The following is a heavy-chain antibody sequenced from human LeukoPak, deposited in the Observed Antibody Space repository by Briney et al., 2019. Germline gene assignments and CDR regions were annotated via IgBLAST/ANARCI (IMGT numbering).Heavy chain of an antibody. J-gene: IGHJ6*03. CDR2: IYSGGST. CDR3: AFLANQQLVYYYYYYYRDL. D-gene: IGHD6-6*01. Sequence: GGSLRLSCAASGFTVSSNYMSWVRQAPGKGLEWVSVIYSGGSTYYADSVKGRFTISRDNSKNTLYLQMNSLRAEDTAVYYCAFLANQQLVYYYYYYYRDLWAKGTTVTVSS. V-gene: IGHV3-66*02. CDR1: GFTVSSNY.